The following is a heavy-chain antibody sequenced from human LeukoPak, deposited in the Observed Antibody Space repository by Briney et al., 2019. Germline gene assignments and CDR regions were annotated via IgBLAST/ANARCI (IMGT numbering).Heavy chain of an antibody. V-gene: IGHV3-7*01. CDR1: GFTFSSYW. D-gene: IGHD6-6*01. CDR2: IRQDGSDK. Sequence: GESLRLSCAASGFTFSSYWMSWVRQAPGKGLEWVANIRQDGSDKYYVDSVKGRFTVSRDNAKNTLYLQVNNLRAEDTAVYYCARGPNSNWSGLDFWGQGTLLTVSS. CDR3: ARGPNSNWSGLDF. J-gene: IGHJ4*02.